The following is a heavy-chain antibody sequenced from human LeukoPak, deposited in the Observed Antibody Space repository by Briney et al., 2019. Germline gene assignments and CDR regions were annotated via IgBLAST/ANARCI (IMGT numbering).Heavy chain of an antibody. Sequence: ETLSLTCTVSGGSISSYYWSWIRQPPGKALEWSGYIYYSGSTNYNPSLKSRVTISVDTSKNHFSLKLSSVTAADTAVYYCASTYYYDSSGYFVYWGQGTLVTVSS. D-gene: IGHD3-22*01. CDR2: IYYSGST. CDR3: ASTYYYDSSGYFVY. CDR1: GGSISSYY. J-gene: IGHJ4*02. V-gene: IGHV4-59*01.